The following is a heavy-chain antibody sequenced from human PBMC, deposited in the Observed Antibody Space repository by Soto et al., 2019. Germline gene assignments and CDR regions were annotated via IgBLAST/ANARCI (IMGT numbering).Heavy chain of an antibody. CDR1: GYSFTSYW. D-gene: IGHD7-27*01. CDR2: IYPGDSDT. J-gene: IGHJ3*02. Sequence: GQALKISCKGSGYSFTSYWIGSVRQMPGKGLEWMGIIYPGDSDTRYSPSFQGQVTISADKSISTAYLQWSSLKASDTAMYHCARRLGLSWAAFEIWGQGTMVPGSS. V-gene: IGHV5-51*01. CDR3: ARRLGLSWAAFEI.